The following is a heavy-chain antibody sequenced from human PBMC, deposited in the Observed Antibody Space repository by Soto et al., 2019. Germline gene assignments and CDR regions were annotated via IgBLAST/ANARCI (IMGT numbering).Heavy chain of an antibody. CDR1: GGSISSGGYY. Sequence: SETLSLTCTVSGGSISSGGYYWSWIRQHPGKGLEWIGYIYYSGSTYYNPSLKSRVTISVDTSKNQFSLKLSSVTAADTAVYYCARGPVFYEPHYFDYWGQGTLVTVSS. CDR2: IYYSGST. CDR3: ARGPVFYEPHYFDY. J-gene: IGHJ4*02. D-gene: IGHD3-3*01. V-gene: IGHV4-31*03.